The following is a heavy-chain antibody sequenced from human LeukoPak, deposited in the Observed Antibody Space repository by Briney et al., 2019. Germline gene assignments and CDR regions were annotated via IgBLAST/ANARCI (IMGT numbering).Heavy chain of an antibody. CDR1: GGSISSYY. CDR3: ARSTGYSSGWTPSYWYFDL. CDR2: IYYSGST. J-gene: IGHJ2*01. V-gene: IGHV4-59*01. D-gene: IGHD6-19*01. Sequence: KSSETLSLTRTVSGGSISSYYWSWIRQPPGKGLEWIGYIYYSGSTNYNPSLKSRVTISVDTSKNQFSLKLSSVTAADTAVYYCARSTGYSSGWTPSYWYFDLWGRGTLVTVSS.